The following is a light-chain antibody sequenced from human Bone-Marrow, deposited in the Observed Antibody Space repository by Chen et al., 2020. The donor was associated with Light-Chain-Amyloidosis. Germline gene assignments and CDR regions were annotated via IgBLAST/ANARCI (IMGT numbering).Light chain of an antibody. V-gene: IGLV2-11*01. CDR3: SSYTGADNLFV. J-gene: IGLJ1*01. CDR1: SSDVGAYNY. Sequence: QSALTQPASVSGSPGQSITIPCTGTSSDVGAYNYVSWYQQHSGEAPKFIIYDVDKRPSGVPDRFSGSKSGNTASLTISGLQPEDDADYYCSSYTGADNLFVFGSGTSVTVL. CDR2: DVD.